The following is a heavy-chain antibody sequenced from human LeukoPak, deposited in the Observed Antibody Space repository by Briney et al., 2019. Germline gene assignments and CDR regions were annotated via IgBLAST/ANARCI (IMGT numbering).Heavy chain of an antibody. CDR2: IYSGGST. J-gene: IGHJ5*02. CDR3: ARDLRYCSSTSCYNWFGP. Sequence: GGSLRLSCAASGFTVSSNYMSWVRQAPGKGLEWVSVIYSGGSTYYADSVKGRFTISRDNSKNTLYLQMNSLRAEDTAVYYCARDLRYCSSTSCYNWFGPWGQGTLVTVSS. CDR1: GFTVSSNY. D-gene: IGHD2-2*01. V-gene: IGHV3-66*02.